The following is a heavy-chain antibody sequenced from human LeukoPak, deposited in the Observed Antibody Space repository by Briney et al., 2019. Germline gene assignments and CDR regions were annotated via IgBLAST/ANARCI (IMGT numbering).Heavy chain of an antibody. D-gene: IGHD3-10*01. CDR3: AKDERMPGRGSYHFDY. CDR2: ISGSGGST. V-gene: IGHV3-23*01. Sequence: PGGSLRLSCAASGFTFSSYAMSWVRQAPGKGLEWVSAISGSGGSTYYADSVKGRFTISRDNSKNTLYLQMNSLRAEDTAVYYCAKDERMPGRGSYHFDYWGQGTLVTVSS. CDR1: GFTFSSYA. J-gene: IGHJ4*02.